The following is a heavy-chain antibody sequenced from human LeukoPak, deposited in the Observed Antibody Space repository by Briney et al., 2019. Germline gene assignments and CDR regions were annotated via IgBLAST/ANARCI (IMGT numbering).Heavy chain of an antibody. Sequence: ASVKVSCKASGSTFTRSAISCTPRAPGQGLEWMGWISAYNGNTNYAQKLQGRVTMTTDTSTITAYIELSSVRSDDTAVYYCARGDGYVDIWGQGTMVTVSS. V-gene: IGHV1-18*01. J-gene: IGHJ3*02. CDR3: ARGDGYVDI. CDR1: GSTFTRSA. CDR2: ISAYNGNT. D-gene: IGHD3-16*01.